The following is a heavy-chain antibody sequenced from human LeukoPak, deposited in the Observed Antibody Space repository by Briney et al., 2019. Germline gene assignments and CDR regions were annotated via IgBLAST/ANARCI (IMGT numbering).Heavy chain of an antibody. CDR1: GYTFTSYY. Sequence: ASVKVSCKASGYTFTSYYMHWVRQAPGQGLEWMGIINPSGGSTSYAQKFQGRVTLTRDASIDTAYMELSRLRSDDTAFYYCTRDLTITGPIGYWGQETLVTVSS. J-gene: IGHJ4*02. V-gene: IGHV1-46*01. D-gene: IGHD3-9*01. CDR2: INPSGGST. CDR3: TRDLTITGPIGY.